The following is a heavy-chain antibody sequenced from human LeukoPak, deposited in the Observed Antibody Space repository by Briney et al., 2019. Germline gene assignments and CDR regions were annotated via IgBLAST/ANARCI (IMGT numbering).Heavy chain of an antibody. CDR2: INHSGST. CDR3: ARGPYCSSTSCYFPFDY. V-gene: IGHV4-34*01. J-gene: IGHJ4*02. D-gene: IGHD2-2*01. CDR1: GGSFSGYY. Sequence: SETLSLTCAVYGGSFSGYYWSWIRQPPGKGLEWIGEINHSGSTNYNPSLKSRVTISVDTSKNQFSLKLSSVTAADTAVYYCARGPYCSSTSCYFPFDYWGQGTLVTVSS.